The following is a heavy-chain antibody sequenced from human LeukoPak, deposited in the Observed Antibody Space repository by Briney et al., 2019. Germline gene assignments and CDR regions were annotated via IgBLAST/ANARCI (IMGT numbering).Heavy chain of an antibody. CDR2: FDPEDGET. Sequence: ASVKVSCKVSGYTLTGLSMHWVRQAPGKGLEWMGGFDPEDGETIYAQKFQGRVTMTEDTSTDTAYMELSSLRSEDTAVYYCATIGDIAAAGYNYYYYGMDVWGQGTTVTVSS. D-gene: IGHD6-13*01. J-gene: IGHJ6*02. CDR1: GYTLTGLS. CDR3: ATIGDIAAAGYNYYYYGMDV. V-gene: IGHV1-24*01.